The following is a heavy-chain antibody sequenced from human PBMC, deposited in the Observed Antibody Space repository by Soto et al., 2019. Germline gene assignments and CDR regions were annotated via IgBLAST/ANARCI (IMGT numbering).Heavy chain of an antibody. CDR1: GFTFSSYG. CDR3: ADTNFYDSSGYYRLTGAFDI. Sequence: GGSLRLSCAASGFTFSSYGIHWVRQAPGKGLEWVAVISHDGSNKYCADSVKGRFTISRDNSKNTLYLQMNSLRAEDTAVYYCADTNFYDSSGYYRLTGAFDIWGQGTMVTVSS. D-gene: IGHD3-22*01. CDR2: ISHDGSNK. V-gene: IGHV3-30*03. J-gene: IGHJ3*02.